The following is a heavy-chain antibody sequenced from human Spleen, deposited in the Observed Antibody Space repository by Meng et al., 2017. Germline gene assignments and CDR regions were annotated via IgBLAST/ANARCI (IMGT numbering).Heavy chain of an antibody. V-gene: IGHV4-61*01. Sequence: QVQLQESGPGPVRPSETLSLTCTVSGGSVSSGSYYWSWIRQPPGKGLEWIGYIYYSGSTNYNPSLKSRVTISVDTSKNQFSLKLSSVTAADTAVYYCARNDFWSGYFDYWGQGTLVTVSS. CDR1: GGSVSSGSYY. CDR3: ARNDFWSGYFDY. D-gene: IGHD3-3*01. J-gene: IGHJ4*02. CDR2: IYYSGST.